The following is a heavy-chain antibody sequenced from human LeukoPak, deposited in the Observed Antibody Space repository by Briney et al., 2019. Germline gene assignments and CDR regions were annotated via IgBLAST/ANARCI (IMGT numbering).Heavy chain of an antibody. CDR3: ARVNTQGVPSP. CDR1: GGSISSYY. CDR2: IHASGST. Sequence: PSETLSLTCTVSGGSISSYYWNWIRQPAGKGLEWIGRIHASGSTNYNPSLKSRVTMSVDMSKNQFSLKLSSVTAADTAVYYCARVNTQGVPSPWGQGILVTVSS. V-gene: IGHV4-4*07. J-gene: IGHJ5*02. D-gene: IGHD2-15*01.